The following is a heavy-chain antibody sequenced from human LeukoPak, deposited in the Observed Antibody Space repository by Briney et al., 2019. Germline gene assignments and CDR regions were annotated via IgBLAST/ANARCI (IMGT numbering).Heavy chain of an antibody. Sequence: PGGSLRLSCAASGFTFSSYSMNWVRQAPGKGLEGVSYISSSSSYIYYADSVKGRFTISRDNAKNSLYLQMNSLRAEDTAVYYCARVYPYSSSWYGYDYWGQGTLVTVSS. D-gene: IGHD6-13*01. CDR1: GFTFSSYS. J-gene: IGHJ4*02. CDR3: ARVYPYSSSWYGYDY. CDR2: ISSSSSYI. V-gene: IGHV3-21*05.